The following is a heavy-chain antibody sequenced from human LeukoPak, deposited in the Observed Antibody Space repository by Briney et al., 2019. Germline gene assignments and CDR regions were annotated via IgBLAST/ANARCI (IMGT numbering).Heavy chain of an antibody. D-gene: IGHD2-2*02. CDR1: EFTLRTYS. Sequence: GGSLRLSCAASEFTLRTYSMNWVRQAPGKGLEWVSVIYSGGSTYYADSVKGRFTISRDNSKNTLYLQMNSLRAEDTAVYYCARDGDIVVVPAAIPDYWGQGTLVTVSS. CDR2: IYSGGST. V-gene: IGHV3-66*01. CDR3: ARDGDIVVVPAAIPDY. J-gene: IGHJ4*02.